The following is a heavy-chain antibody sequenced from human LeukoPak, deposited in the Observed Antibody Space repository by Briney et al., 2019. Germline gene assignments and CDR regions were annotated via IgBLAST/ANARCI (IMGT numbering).Heavy chain of an antibody. D-gene: IGHD3-22*01. CDR2: IIPMFGTA. V-gene: IGHV1-69*01. CDR3: ARGGSDSSGYYCPLDY. J-gene: IGHJ4*02. CDR1: GGTFSSYA. Sequence: SVKVSCKASGGTFSSYAVSWVRQAPGQGLEWMGGIIPMFGTADYAQKVQGRVTITADESTSTAYMELSSLRSEDTAVYYCARGGSDSSGYYCPLDYWGQGTLVTVSS.